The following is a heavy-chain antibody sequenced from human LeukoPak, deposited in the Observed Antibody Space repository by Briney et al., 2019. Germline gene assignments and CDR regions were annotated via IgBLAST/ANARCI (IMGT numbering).Heavy chain of an antibody. CDR1: GGSISSYY. J-gene: IGHJ4*02. V-gene: IGHV4-59*08. CDR3: ARATRGYGFDY. CDR2: IYYSGST. D-gene: IGHD6-13*01. Sequence: TSETLSLTCTVSGGSISSYYWSWIRQPPGKGLEWIGYIYYSGSTNYNPSLKSRVTISVGTSKNQFSLKLSSVTAADTAVYYCARATRGYGFDYWGQGTLVTVSS.